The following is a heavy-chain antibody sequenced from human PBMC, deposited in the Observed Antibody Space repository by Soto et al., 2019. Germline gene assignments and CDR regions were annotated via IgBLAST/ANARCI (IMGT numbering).Heavy chain of an antibody. V-gene: IGHV1-18*01. CDR1: GYTFTSYG. Sequence: ASVKVSCKASGYTFTSYGISWVRQAPGQGLEWMGWISDYNGNTNYAQKLQGRVTMTTDTSTSTAYMELRSLSSDDTAVYYCARAWSGWEFDYWGQGTLVTVSS. D-gene: IGHD3-3*01. CDR2: ISDYNGNT. J-gene: IGHJ4*02. CDR3: ARAWSGWEFDY.